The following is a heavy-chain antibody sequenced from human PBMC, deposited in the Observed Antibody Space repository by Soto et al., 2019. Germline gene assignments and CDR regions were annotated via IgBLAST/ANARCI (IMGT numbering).Heavy chain of an antibody. V-gene: IGHV3-30*03. Sequence: GGSLRLSCAASGFTFSSYGMHWVRQAPGKGLEWVAVISYDGSNKYYADSVKGRFTISRDNSKNTLYLQMNSLRAEDTAVYYCAGSYSSSWTTYYYYGMDVWGQGTTVTVSS. CDR3: AGSYSSSWTTYYYYGMDV. J-gene: IGHJ6*02. CDR2: ISYDGSNK. D-gene: IGHD6-13*01. CDR1: GFTFSSYG.